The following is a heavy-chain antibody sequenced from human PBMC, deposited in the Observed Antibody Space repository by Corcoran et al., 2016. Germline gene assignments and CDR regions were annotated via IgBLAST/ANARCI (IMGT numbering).Heavy chain of an antibody. CDR3: AREPMLRTTFDY. J-gene: IGHJ4*02. V-gene: IGHV3-7*01. CDR1: GFTFSSYW. CDR2: IKQDGSEK. Sequence: EVQPVESGGGLVQPGGSLRLSCTASGFTFSSYWMSWVRQAPGKGLEWVANIKQDGSEKYYVDSVKGRFTISRDNAKNSLYLQINSLRAEDTAVYYCAREPMLRTTFDYWGQGTLVTVSS. D-gene: IGHD3-10*02.